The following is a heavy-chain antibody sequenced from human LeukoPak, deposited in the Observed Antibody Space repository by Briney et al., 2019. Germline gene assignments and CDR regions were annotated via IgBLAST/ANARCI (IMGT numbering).Heavy chain of an antibody. V-gene: IGHV4-34*01. D-gene: IGHD6-13*01. CDR2: INHSGST. J-gene: IGHJ4*02. Sequence: PSETLSLTCAVYGGSFSGYCWSWIRQPPGKGLEWIGEINHSGSTNYNPSLKSRVTISVDTSKNQFSLKLSSVTAADTAVYYCARGRIAAAGPGLDYWGQGTLVTVSS. CDR1: GGSFSGYC. CDR3: ARGRIAAAGPGLDY.